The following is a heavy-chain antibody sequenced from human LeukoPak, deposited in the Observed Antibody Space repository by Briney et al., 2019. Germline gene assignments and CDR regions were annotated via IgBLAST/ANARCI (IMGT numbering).Heavy chain of an antibody. CDR1: GFTFSAYE. V-gene: IGHV3-48*03. J-gene: IGHJ3*01. CDR2: INDSGDTI. Sequence: PGGSLRLSCVASGFTFSAYEINWVRQAPGRGLEWISYINDSGDTISYADSVKGGFTISRDNDNNSLSLQMHSLRDEDTAVYYCVRDQGYCTSASCRGDAFDVWGQGSMVSVSS. D-gene: IGHD2-2*01. CDR3: VRDQGYCTSASCRGDAFDV.